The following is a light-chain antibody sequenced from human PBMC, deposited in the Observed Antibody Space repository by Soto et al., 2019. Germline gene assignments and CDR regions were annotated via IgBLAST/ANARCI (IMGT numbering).Light chain of an antibody. J-gene: IGKJ1*01. CDR2: KAS. V-gene: IGKV1-5*03. CDR1: ESIKSW. CDR3: QQYNTYPWT. Sequence: GDRVTITCRASESIKSWLAWYQQKPGKAPKLLIHKASTLESGVPSRFSGSESGTEFTLTITSLQPDDFATYYCQQYNTYPWTFGQGTKVEIK.